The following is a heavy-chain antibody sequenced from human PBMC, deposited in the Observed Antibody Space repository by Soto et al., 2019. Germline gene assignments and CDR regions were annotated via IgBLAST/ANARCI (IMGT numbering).Heavy chain of an antibody. CDR1: GFTLSDHY. CDR3: ASSGIAGVTKDFDY. Sequence: PGGSLRLSCAASGFTLSDHYMDWVRQAPGKGLEWVGRTRDSAKSYTTEYAASVKGRFTISRDDSKNSLYLQMNSLKIEDTAVYYCASSGIAGVTKDFDYWGQGALVTVSS. J-gene: IGHJ4*02. CDR2: TRDSAKSYTT. D-gene: IGHD1-26*01. V-gene: IGHV3-72*01.